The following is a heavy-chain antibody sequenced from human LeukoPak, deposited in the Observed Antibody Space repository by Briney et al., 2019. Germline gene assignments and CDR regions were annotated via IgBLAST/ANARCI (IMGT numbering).Heavy chain of an antibody. V-gene: IGHV1-3*04. CDR1: GYTFTSYA. Sequence: ASVKVSCKASGYTFTSYAIHWVRQAPGQRLEWMGWIDTGNGNTKYSQNFQGRVTITRDTSASTAYMELSSLRSEDTAVYYCARDLTECSSSSCSQDYYYGMDVWGQGTMVTVSS. D-gene: IGHD2-2*01. J-gene: IGHJ6*02. CDR3: ARDLTECSSSSCSQDYYYGMDV. CDR2: IDTGNGNT.